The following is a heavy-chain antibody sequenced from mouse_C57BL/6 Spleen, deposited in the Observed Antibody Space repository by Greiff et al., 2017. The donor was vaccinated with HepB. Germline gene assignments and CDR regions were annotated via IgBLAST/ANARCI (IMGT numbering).Heavy chain of an antibody. D-gene: IGHD2-1*01. CDR1: GYAFTNYL. V-gene: IGHV1-54*01. CDR3: ARSGGNYRMDY. J-gene: IGHJ4*01. CDR2: INPGSGGT. Sequence: VQLQQSGAELVRPGTSVKVSCKASGYAFTNYLIEWVKQRPGQGLEWIGVINPGSGGTNYNEKFKGKATLTADKSSSTAYMQLSSLTSEDSAVYFCARSGGNYRMDYWGQGTSVTVSS.